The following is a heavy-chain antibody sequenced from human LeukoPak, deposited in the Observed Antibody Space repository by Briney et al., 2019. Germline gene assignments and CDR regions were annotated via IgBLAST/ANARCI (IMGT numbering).Heavy chain of an antibody. CDR3: ARASVLLSMDV. CDR1: GGSISSSSYY. Sequence: SETLSLTCTVSGGSISSSSYYWGWIRQPPGKGLEWIGSIYYSGSTYYNPSLESRVTISVDTSKNQFSLKLSSVTAADTAVYYCARASVLLSMDVWGKGTTVTNSS. J-gene: IGHJ6*03. V-gene: IGHV4-39*07. D-gene: IGHD3-10*01. CDR2: IYYSGST.